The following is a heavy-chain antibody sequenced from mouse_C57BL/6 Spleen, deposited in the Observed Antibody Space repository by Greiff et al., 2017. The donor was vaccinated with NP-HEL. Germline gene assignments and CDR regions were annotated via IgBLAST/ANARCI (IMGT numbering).Heavy chain of an antibody. CDR3: AIGISKACAY. Sequence: DVKLQESGPGMVKPSQSLSLTCTVTGYSITSGYDWHWIRHFPGNKLEWMGYISYSGSTNYNPSLKSRISITHDTSKNHFFLKLNSVTTEDTAKYYCAIGISKACAYWGQGTLVTVSA. V-gene: IGHV3-1*01. J-gene: IGHJ3*01. D-gene: IGHD6-2*01. CDR2: ISYSGST. CDR1: GYSITSGYD.